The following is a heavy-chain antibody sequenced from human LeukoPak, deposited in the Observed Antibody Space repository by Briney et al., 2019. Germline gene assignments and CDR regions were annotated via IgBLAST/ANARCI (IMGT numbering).Heavy chain of an antibody. J-gene: IGHJ4*02. CDR1: GFTFSSYA. Sequence: GGSLRLSCAASGFTFSSYAMNWVRQAPGKGLAWVSAIGGSGGKTYYADSVKGRFTISRDNAKNTLYLQMNSLRAEDTAVYYCAKQMAVDYFDYWGQGTLVTVSS. D-gene: IGHD5-24*01. V-gene: IGHV3-23*01. CDR3: AKQMAVDYFDY. CDR2: IGGSGGKT.